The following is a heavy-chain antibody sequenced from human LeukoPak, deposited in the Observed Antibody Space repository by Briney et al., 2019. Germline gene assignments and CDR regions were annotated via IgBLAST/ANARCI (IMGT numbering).Heavy chain of an antibody. CDR1: GGTFSSYA. V-gene: IGHV1-69*04. CDR2: IIPILGIA. CDR3: ARVNTMGVGAHDLDV. Sequence: GASVKVSCKASGGTFSSYAISWVGQAPGQGLEWMGRIIPILGIANYAQKFQGRVTITADKSTSTAYMELSSLRSEDTAVYYCARVNTMGVGAHDLDVWGQGTTVTVSS. D-gene: IGHD1-26*01. J-gene: IGHJ6*02.